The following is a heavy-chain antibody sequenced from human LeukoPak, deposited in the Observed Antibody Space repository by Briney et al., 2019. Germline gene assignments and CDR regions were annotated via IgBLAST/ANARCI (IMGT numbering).Heavy chain of an antibody. CDR3: ARGGRAVASNWFDP. CDR2: IYDSGST. Sequence: SETLSLTCTVSGGSMSTYYWSWIRQPPGKGLEWIGYIYDSGSTNHNPSLKGRVTISVDTSKNQFSLKLSSVTAADTAVYYCARGGRAVASNWFDPWGQGTLVTVSS. D-gene: IGHD6-19*01. J-gene: IGHJ5*02. V-gene: IGHV4-59*01. CDR1: GGSMSTYY.